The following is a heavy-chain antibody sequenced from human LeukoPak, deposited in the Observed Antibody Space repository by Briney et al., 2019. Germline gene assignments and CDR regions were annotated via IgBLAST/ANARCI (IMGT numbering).Heavy chain of an antibody. CDR3: AKDRTSVHLWLSDLDY. D-gene: IGHD5-18*01. Sequence: GGSLRLSCAAPGFTFSSYVMHWVRQAPGKGLEWVAIISYDGSNKYYADSVKGRFTISRDNSKNTLSLQMNSLRAEDTAVYYCAKDRTSVHLWLSDLDYWGQGALATVSS. CDR1: GFTFSSYV. CDR2: ISYDGSNK. V-gene: IGHV3-30*18. J-gene: IGHJ4*02.